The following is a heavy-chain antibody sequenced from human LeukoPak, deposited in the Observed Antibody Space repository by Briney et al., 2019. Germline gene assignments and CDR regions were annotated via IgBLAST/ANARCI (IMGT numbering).Heavy chain of an antibody. CDR2: IWYDGSDK. J-gene: IGHJ4*02. D-gene: IGHD3-3*01. V-gene: IGHV3-33*01. Sequence: GGSLRLSCAASGFTFSTHGMHWVRQAPGKGLEWVAVIWYDGSDKYYADSVKGRFTISRDNAKNSLYLQMNSLRAEDTAVFYCARAFIGAKSDFWSGYYFYWGQGTLVTVSS. CDR3: ARAFIGAKSDFWSGYYFY. CDR1: GFTFSTHG.